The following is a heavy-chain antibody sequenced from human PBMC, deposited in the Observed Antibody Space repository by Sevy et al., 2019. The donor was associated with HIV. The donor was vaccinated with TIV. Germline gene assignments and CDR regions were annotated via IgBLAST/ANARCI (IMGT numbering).Heavy chain of an antibody. CDR2: ISWDSHSV. CDR3: LKDLIRQSAAVYGRDAFDM. CDR1: GFNMDHYA. V-gene: IGHV3-9*01. D-gene: IGHD4-17*01. Sequence: GGSLRLSCAASGFNMDHYAMHWVRLRPGKGLEWVSGISWDSHSVGYADSVKGRFTVSRDSAKNSLLLQIHGLKTDDTAFDDCLKDLIRQSAAVYGRDAFDMWGPGTRVTVSS. J-gene: IGHJ3*02.